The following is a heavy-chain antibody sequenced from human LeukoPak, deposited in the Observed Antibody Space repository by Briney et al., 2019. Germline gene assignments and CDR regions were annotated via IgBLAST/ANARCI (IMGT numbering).Heavy chain of an antibody. CDR1: VYTFTSYE. CDR3: ARGRRVVAATLSLYYFDY. CDR2: MNPNSGNT. Sequence: GSVNVSCKASVYTFTSYEINWVRQATGQGVEGMGRMNPNSGNTGYAQKVQGRVTIPRNTYISTAYMELSSLRSEDKPVYSCARGRRVVAATLSLYYFDYWGQGTLVTVSS. J-gene: IGHJ4*02. D-gene: IGHD2-15*01. V-gene: IGHV1-8*02.